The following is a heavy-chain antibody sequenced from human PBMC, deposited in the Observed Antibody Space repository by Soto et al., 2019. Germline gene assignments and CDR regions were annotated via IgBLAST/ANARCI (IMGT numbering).Heavy chain of an antibody. V-gene: IGHV4-39*01. CDR3: ATRYYDFWSGTGTLDYFDY. J-gene: IGHJ4*02. D-gene: IGHD3-3*01. CDR2: IYYSGST. Sequence: SETLSLTCTVSGGSISSSSYYWGWIRQPPGKGLEWIGSIYYSGSTYYNPSLKSRVTISVDTPKNQFSLKLSSVTAADTAVYYCATRYYDFWSGTGTLDYFDYWGQGTLVTVSS. CDR1: GGSISSSSYY.